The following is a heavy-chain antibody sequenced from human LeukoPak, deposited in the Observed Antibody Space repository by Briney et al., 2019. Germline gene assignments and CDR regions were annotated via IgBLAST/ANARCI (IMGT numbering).Heavy chain of an antibody. V-gene: IGHV3-23*01. Sequence: GGSLRLSCAASGFTFSSYAMTWVRQAPGKGLEWVSGIGGSSGKIFYADSVKGRFTISRDNSKNTLYLQMNSLRAEDTAVYYCARTSPTVITSSDLWGRGTLVTVSS. CDR3: ARTSPTVITSSDL. CDR2: IGGSSGKI. D-gene: IGHD4-17*01. CDR1: GFTFSSYA. J-gene: IGHJ2*01.